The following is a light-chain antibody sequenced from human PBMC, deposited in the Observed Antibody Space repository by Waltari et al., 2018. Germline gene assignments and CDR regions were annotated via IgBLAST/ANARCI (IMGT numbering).Light chain of an antibody. V-gene: IGLV4-69*01. CDR2: LNSDGSH. CDR1: QRHSTYA. CDR3: QTWATDILVV. J-gene: IGLJ2*01. Sequence: QPVLTQSPSASASLGASVTLTCSLTQRHSTYAIAWHQQQPEKGPRFLMRLNSDGSHIKGDGIPDRFSGSSSGAERYLTISSLQSEEEADYYCQTWATDILVVFGGGTKLTVL.